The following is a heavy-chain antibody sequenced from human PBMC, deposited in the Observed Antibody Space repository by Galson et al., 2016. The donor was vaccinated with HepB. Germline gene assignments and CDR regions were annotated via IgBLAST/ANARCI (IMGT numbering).Heavy chain of an antibody. V-gene: IGHV3-33*01. CDR3: ARDRGVYVYYSYGMDV. Sequence: LRLSCAASGFTFGRHGMHWVRQAPGKGPEWVAVIWYDGSNKYYADSVKGRFTISRDNSENTVYLQMNSLRADDTAVYYCARDRGVYVYYSYGMDVWGQGTTVAVSS. J-gene: IGHJ6*02. CDR2: IWYDGSNK. CDR1: GFTFGRHG. D-gene: IGHD2-8*01.